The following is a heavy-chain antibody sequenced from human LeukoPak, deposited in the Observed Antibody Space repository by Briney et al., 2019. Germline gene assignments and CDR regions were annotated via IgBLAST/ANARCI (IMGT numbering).Heavy chain of an antibody. V-gene: IGHV1-8*01. Sequence: ASVKVSCKASGFAFTRYDFNWVRQAPGQGFEWMGWMNPNDGSTDYAQNFQGRVTMTRDTSTSTAYMELRSLTPEDTATYYCVRDGEGVAISVNFWFDPWGQGTLVTVSS. CDR2: MNPNDGST. CDR1: GFAFTRYD. D-gene: IGHD3-10*01. J-gene: IGHJ5*02. CDR3: VRDGEGVAISVNFWFDP.